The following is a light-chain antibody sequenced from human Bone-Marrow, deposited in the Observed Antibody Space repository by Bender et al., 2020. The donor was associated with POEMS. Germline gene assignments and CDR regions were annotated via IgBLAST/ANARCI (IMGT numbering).Light chain of an antibody. CDR1: SSNIGAGYH. CDR2: SDD. CDR3: SAWDDSLSGWV. V-gene: IGLV1-36*01. J-gene: IGLJ3*02. Sequence: QSVLTQPPSVSGAPGQTITISCTGSSSNIGAGYHVHWYQQLPGEAPKLLIYSDDLLTPGVSDRFSASKSGTSASLAISELQSEDEALYYCSAWDDSLSGWVFGGGTKLTVL.